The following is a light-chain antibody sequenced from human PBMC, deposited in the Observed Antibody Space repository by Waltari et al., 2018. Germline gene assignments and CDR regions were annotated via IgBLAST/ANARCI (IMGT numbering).Light chain of an antibody. CDR1: QTIGTS. CDR3: QQYNNWPPGT. J-gene: IGKJ1*01. Sequence: EIVVTQSPATLSMSTGERATLSCRTSQTIGTSLAWYQQRPGQAPRLLIYRTSTRATGIPDRFSGSGSESEFTLTISSLQSEDVAVYYCQQYNNWPPGTFGQGTKVEI. CDR2: RTS. V-gene: IGKV3-15*01.